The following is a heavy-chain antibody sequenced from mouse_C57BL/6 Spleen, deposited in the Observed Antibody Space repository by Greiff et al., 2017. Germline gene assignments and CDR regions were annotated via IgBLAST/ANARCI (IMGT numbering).Heavy chain of an antibody. CDR1: GYTFTSYW. D-gene: IGHD1-1*01. CDR2: IHPNSGST. J-gene: IGHJ2*01. Sequence: QVQLQQSGAELVKPGASVKLSCKASGYTFTSYWMHWVKQRPGQGREWIGMIHPNSGSTNYNEKFKSKATLTVDKSSSTAYMQLSSLTSEDSAVYYCAHGSSPCYFDYWGQGTTLAVSS. CDR3: AHGSSPCYFDY. V-gene: IGHV1-64*01.